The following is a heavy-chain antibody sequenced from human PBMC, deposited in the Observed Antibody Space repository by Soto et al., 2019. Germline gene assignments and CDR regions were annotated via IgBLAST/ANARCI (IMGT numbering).Heavy chain of an antibody. V-gene: IGHV4-39*01. CDR3: ARGPSGDKVDP. Sequence: ETLSLTCTVSGGFISSGPSSWGWIRQPPGEGLEWIGTFYYSESTYYNPSLESRVTISVDTSKNQFSLKVSSVTVADPAVYYCARGPSGDKVDPWGQGTLVTV. J-gene: IGHJ5*02. D-gene: IGHD7-27*01. CDR1: GGFISSGPSS. CDR2: FYYSEST.